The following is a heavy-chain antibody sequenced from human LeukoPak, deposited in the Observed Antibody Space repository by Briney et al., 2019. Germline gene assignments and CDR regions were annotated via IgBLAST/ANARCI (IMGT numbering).Heavy chain of an antibody. CDR1: GFTFSSYE. CDR3: AELGITMIGGV. V-gene: IGHV3-48*03. D-gene: IGHD3-10*02. J-gene: IGHJ6*04. Sequence: GSLRLSCAASGFTFSSYEMDWVRQAPGKGLEWVSYISSSGSTIYYADSVKGRFTISRDNAKNSLYLQMNSLRAEDTAVYYCAELGITMIGGVWGKGTTVTISS. CDR2: ISSSGSTI.